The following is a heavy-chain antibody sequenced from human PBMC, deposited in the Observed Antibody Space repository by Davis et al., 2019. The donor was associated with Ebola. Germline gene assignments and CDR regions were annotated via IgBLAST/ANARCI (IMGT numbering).Heavy chain of an antibody. CDR3: ARVDVDRSGYYSYGFDI. CDR2: IYYSGST. D-gene: IGHD3-22*01. Sequence: SETLSLTCTVAGGSISTYYWSWIRQPPGQGLEWIGYIYYSGSTKYNSSLKSRVTISVARSKNQFSLKLSSVTAADTAVYYCARVDVDRSGYYSYGFDIWGQGTRVTVSS. V-gene: IGHV4-59*12. J-gene: IGHJ3*02. CDR1: GGSISTYY.